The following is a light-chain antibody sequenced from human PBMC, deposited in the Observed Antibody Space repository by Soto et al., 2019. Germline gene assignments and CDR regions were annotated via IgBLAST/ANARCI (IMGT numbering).Light chain of an antibody. J-gene: IGKJ3*01. CDR2: AAS. CDR1: QGISNS. CDR3: QKYNSAPRT. V-gene: IGKV1-27*01. Sequence: DIQMTQSPSSLSASVGDRVTITCRASQGISNSLAWYQLKPGKVPKLLIFAASTLQSGVPSRFSGSGSGTDFTLTISGLQPEDVATYYCQKYNSAPRTFGPGTKADI.